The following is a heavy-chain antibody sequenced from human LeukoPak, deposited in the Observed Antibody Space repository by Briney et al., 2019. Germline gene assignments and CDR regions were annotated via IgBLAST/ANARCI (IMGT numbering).Heavy chain of an antibody. J-gene: IGHJ4*02. Sequence: PGGSLRLSCAASGFTVSSNYMSWVRQAPGKGLEWVSVMYSGGSTYYADSVKGRFTISRDNSKNTLYLQMNSLRAEDTAVYYCARMYYYDSGGTDYWGQGTLVTVSS. CDR3: ARMYYYDSGGTDY. D-gene: IGHD3-10*01. CDR1: GFTVSSNY. CDR2: MYSGGST. V-gene: IGHV3-66*01.